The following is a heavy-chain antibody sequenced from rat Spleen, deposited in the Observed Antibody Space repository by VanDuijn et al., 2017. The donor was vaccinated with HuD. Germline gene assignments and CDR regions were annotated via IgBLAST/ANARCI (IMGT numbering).Heavy chain of an antibody. CDR3: ARERNWERYFDY. V-gene: IGHV5-43*01. D-gene: IGHD5-1*01. CDR1: GFTFSSYV. CDR2: INSDSSDT. J-gene: IGHJ2*01. Sequence: EVQLVESGGGLVQPGSSLKVSCVASGFTFSSYVMHWFRQAPENGIEWLAYINSDSSDTHYAETVKCRFTISRDNAKNTVDMQLSSLRSEDTAMYFCARERNWERYFDYWGQGVMVTVSS.